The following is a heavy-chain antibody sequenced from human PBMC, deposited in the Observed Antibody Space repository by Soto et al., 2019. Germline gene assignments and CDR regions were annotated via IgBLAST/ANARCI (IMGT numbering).Heavy chain of an antibody. CDR3: ARVKGRGYSYGQSPRNYGMDV. V-gene: IGHV3-33*01. D-gene: IGHD5-18*01. Sequence: GGSLRLSCAASGFTFSSYGMHWVRQAPGKGLEWVAVIWYDGSNKYYADSVKGRFTISRDNSKNTLYLQMNSLRAEDTAVYYCARVKGRGYSYGQSPRNYGMDVWGQGTTVTVSS. CDR1: GFTFSSYG. J-gene: IGHJ6*02. CDR2: IWYDGSNK.